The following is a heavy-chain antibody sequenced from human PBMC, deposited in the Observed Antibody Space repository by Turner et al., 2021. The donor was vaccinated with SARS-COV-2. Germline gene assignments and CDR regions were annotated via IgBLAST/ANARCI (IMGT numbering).Heavy chain of an antibody. CDR1: GFPLSSYA. V-gene: IGHV3-23*01. CDR2: ISGIGGST. J-gene: IGHJ4*02. CDR3: AKVLGYSSSWYFGGSDY. Sequence: EVQQLEAGGGVVQPGGSRRLYRAASGFPLSSYAMSWVRQAPGKGLDWVSAISGIGGSTYYADTVKGRFTISRDNSKNTLYLQMNSLRAEDTAVYYCAKVLGYSSSWYFGGSDYWGQGTLVTVSS. D-gene: IGHD6-13*01.